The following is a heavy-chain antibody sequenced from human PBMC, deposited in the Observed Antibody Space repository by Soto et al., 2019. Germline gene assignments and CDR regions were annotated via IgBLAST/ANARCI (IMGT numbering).Heavy chain of an antibody. D-gene: IGHD2-15*01. V-gene: IGHV4-4*02. J-gene: IGHJ4*02. CDR2: IYHSGST. CDR1: SGSISTANW. CDR3: ARRGGGVVLAATTPFDY. Sequence: QVPLQESGPRLVRPSGTLSLTCTVSSGSISTANWWSWVRQPPGRGLEWIGEIYHSGSTNYNLSLKSRVTLSVDKSQNQFSLSLTSVTAADTAIYYCARRGGGVVLAATTPFDYWGQGTLVTVSS.